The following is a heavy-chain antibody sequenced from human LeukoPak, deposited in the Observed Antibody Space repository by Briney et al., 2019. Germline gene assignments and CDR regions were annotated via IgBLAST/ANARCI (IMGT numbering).Heavy chain of an antibody. CDR2: IKQDGSEK. J-gene: IGHJ4*02. V-gene: IGHV3-7*01. Sequence: GGSLRLSCAVSGFTFSNYWMSWVRQAPGKGLEWVANIKQDGSEKYYVDSVKGRFTISRDNAKNSLYLQMNSLRVEDTAVYDCARLEQWLTPYWGQGTLVTVSS. D-gene: IGHD6-19*01. CDR3: ARLEQWLTPY. CDR1: GFTFSNYW.